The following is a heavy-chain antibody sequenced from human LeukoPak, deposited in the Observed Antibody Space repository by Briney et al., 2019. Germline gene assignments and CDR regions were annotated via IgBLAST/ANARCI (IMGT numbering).Heavy chain of an antibody. CDR3: TRLTLTKTWFDP. D-gene: IGHD4-11*01. Sequence: SETLSLTCIVSGGSMTSHYWGRIRQPPGKRLEWIGYVFYKGNSNYNPSLKSRLTMSVDTSKNQFSLKLSSVTAADTAVYFCTRLTLTKTWFDPWGQGALVTVSS. CDR1: GGSMTSHY. CDR2: VFYKGNS. J-gene: IGHJ5*02. V-gene: IGHV4-59*08.